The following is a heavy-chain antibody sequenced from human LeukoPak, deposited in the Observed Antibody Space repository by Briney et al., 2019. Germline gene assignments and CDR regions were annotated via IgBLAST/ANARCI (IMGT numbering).Heavy chain of an antibody. Sequence: GESLQISCKGSGYSFTSYWIGWVRQMPGKGLEWMGIIYPGDSDTRYSPSFQGQVTTSADKSISTAYLQWSSLKASDTAMYYCARRPAYSSSWYGFDYWGQGTLVTVSS. J-gene: IGHJ4*02. CDR2: IYPGDSDT. V-gene: IGHV5-51*01. CDR3: ARRPAYSSSWYGFDY. D-gene: IGHD6-13*01. CDR1: GYSFTSYW.